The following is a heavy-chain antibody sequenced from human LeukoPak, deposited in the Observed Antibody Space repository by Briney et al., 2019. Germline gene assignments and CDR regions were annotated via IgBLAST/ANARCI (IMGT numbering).Heavy chain of an antibody. D-gene: IGHD3-10*01. Sequence: SVKVSCXASGGTFSTYAISWVRQALGQGLEWMGGIIPIFGTANYAQKFQGRVTITTDESTSTAYMELSSLRSEDTAVYYCARVVYYGSGSYTNWFDPWGQGTLVTVPS. CDR3: ARVVYYGSGSYTNWFDP. CDR2: IIPIFGTA. J-gene: IGHJ5*02. CDR1: GGTFSTYA. V-gene: IGHV1-69*05.